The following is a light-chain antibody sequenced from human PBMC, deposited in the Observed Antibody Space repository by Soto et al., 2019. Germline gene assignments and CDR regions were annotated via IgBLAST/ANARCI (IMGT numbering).Light chain of an antibody. CDR1: SSDVGYYNY. J-gene: IGLJ3*02. CDR3: YSYAGSNIWV. V-gene: IGLV2-8*01. Sequence: QSALTQPPSASGSPGQSVTISCTGTSSDVGYYNYVSWYQQHPGKAPKLMIYEVSKRPSGVPARFSGSKSGNTASLTVSGLQAEDEADYYCYSYAGSNIWVFGGGTKVTVL. CDR2: EVS.